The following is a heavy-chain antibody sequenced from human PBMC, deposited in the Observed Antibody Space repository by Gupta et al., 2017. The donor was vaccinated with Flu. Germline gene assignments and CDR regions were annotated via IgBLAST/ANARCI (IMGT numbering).Heavy chain of an antibody. V-gene: IGHV3-9*01. J-gene: IGHJ6*02. CDR3: AKTLRGGEYSSSSLANGMDV. CDR2: ISWNSGSI. Sequence: LEWVSGISWNSGSIGYADSVKGRFTISRDNAKNSLYLQMNSLRAEDTALYYCAKTLRGGEYSSSSLANGMDVWGQGTTVTVSS. D-gene: IGHD6-13*01.